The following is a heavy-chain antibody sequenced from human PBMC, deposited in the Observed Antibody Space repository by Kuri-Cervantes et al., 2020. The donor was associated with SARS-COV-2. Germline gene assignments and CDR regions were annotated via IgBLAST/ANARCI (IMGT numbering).Heavy chain of an antibody. J-gene: IGHJ4*02. D-gene: IGHD3-10*01. V-gene: IGHV3-33*01. Sequence: GGSLRLSCAASGFMLNRHGMHWVRQAPGKGLEWVTVVWYDGSNRYYVDSVKGRFTMSRDNSKNTLYVQMNSLRGEDTAVYYCVRGIVGPNYGYTGSYFDSWGQGTLVTVSS. CDR2: VWYDGSNR. CDR3: VRGIVGPNYGYTGSYFDS. CDR1: GFMLNRHG.